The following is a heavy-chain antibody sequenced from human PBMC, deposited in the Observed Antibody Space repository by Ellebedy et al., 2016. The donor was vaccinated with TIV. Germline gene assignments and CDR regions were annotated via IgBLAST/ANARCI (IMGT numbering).Heavy chain of an antibody. Sequence: AASVKVSCKASGYTFTTYGITWVRQAPGQGPEWMGWIGTYEGNTKYAQKLQGRVTMTRDTSTSTAYMELRSLRSDDTAVYYCARQAATGFDFWGQGTLVTVSS. CDR3: ARQAATGFDF. CDR1: GYTFTTYG. J-gene: IGHJ4*02. V-gene: IGHV1-18*04. D-gene: IGHD6-25*01. CDR2: IGTYEGNT.